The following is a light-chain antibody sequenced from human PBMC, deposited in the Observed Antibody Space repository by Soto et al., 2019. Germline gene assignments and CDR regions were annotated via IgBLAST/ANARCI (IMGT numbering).Light chain of an antibody. V-gene: IGLV2-14*03. CDR2: EVS. CDR1: SSDVGAYDF. Sequence: TSSDVGAYDFVSWYQQHPDKAPKLMIYEVSNRPSGVSNRFSGSKSVNTATLTISGLQAEDEADYYCSSYTSSSTRVFGTVTKVTVL. CDR3: SSYTSSSTRV. J-gene: IGLJ1*01.